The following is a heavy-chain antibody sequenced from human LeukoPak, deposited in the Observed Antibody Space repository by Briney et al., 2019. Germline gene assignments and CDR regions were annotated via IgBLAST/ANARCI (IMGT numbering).Heavy chain of an antibody. Sequence: GGSLRLSCAASGFTFTTYAMNWVRQAPGKGLEWVSLISGDGGSTYYADSVKGRFTISRDNSKNSLYLQMNSLRTEDTALYYCAKWARSGSYDYWGQGTLVTVSS. J-gene: IGHJ4*02. CDR2: ISGDGGST. D-gene: IGHD3-10*01. CDR1: GFTFTTYA. CDR3: AKWARSGSYDY. V-gene: IGHV3-43*02.